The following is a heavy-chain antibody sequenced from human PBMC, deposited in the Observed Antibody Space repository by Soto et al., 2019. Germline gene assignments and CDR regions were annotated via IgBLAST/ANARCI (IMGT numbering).Heavy chain of an antibody. Sequence: ASVKVSCKASGYTFTSYAMHWVRQAPGQRLEWMGWINAGNGNTKYSQKFQGRVTITRDTSASTAYMELSSLRSEDTAVYYCARDIVRAQSSSSSGLIVVMDVWGQGTTVTVSS. J-gene: IGHJ6*02. CDR2: INAGNGNT. CDR3: ARDIVRAQSSSSSGLIVVMDV. D-gene: IGHD6-6*01. CDR1: GYTFTSYA. V-gene: IGHV1-3*01.